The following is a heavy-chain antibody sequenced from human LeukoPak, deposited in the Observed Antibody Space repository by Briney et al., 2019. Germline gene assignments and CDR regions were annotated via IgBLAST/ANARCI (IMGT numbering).Heavy chain of an antibody. D-gene: IGHD6-19*01. CDR3: AGSVAGTRIDY. V-gene: IGHV3-33*03. CDR1: GFTFSSYG. J-gene: IGHJ4*02. Sequence: GGSLRLSCAASGFTFSSYGMHWVRQAPGKGLEWVAVIWYDGSNKYYADSVKGRFTISRDNAKNSLYLQTNSLRAEDTAVYYCAGSVAGTRIDYWGQGTLVTVSS. CDR2: IWYDGSNK.